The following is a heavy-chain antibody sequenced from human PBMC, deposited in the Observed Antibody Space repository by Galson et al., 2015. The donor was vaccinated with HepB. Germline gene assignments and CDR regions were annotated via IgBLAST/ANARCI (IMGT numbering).Heavy chain of an antibody. V-gene: IGHV3-66*01. CDR2: IYSGGST. J-gene: IGHJ6*02. Sequence: SLRLSCAASGFTVSKNYMNWVRQAPGKGLEWVSLIYSGGSTYYADSVKGRFTISRDNSKNTLYLQMNSLRAEDTAVYYCATVTEPPSFPTNYHYYYGMDVWGQGTTVTVSS. CDR1: GFTVSKNY. CDR3: ATVTEPPSFPTNYHYYYGMDV. D-gene: IGHD1-26*01.